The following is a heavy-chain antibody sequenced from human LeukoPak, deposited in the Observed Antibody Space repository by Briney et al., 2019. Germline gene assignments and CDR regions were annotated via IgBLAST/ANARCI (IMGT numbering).Heavy chain of an antibody. CDR2: INPNSGGT. CDR1: GYTFTGYY. D-gene: IGHD6-19*01. CDR3: ASLSSGWRGGVDY. J-gene: IGHJ4*02. Sequence: ASVKVSCKASGYTFTGYYMHWVRQAPGQGLEWMGRINPNSGGTNYAQKFQGRVTMTRDTSISTAYMEMSRLSSDDTAVSYGASLSSGWRGGVDYWGQGTLVTVSS. V-gene: IGHV1-2*06.